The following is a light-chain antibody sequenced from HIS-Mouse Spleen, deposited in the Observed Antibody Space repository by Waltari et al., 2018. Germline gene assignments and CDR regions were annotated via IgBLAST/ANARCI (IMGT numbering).Light chain of an antibody. J-gene: IGLJ2*01. Sequence: QSALTQPASASVSPGQSITIPATGTSSYGGTYNLVSWYQQHPVTAPKLMIYEGSKRPSGVSNRFSGSKSGNTASLTISGLQAEDEADYYCCSYAGSSPYVVFGGGTKLTVL. V-gene: IGLV2-23*01. CDR1: SSYGGTYNL. CDR2: EGS. CDR3: CSYAGSSPYVV.